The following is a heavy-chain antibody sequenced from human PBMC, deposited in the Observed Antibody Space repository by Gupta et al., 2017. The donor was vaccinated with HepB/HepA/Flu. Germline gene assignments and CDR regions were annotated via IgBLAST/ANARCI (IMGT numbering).Heavy chain of an antibody. D-gene: IGHD3-16*01. V-gene: IGHV1-69*06. CDR1: DGTSSIYV. CDR3: ARGLQAFDYYYYMDV. Sequence: QVQLVQSGVEVENTGCSVKVAGKASDGTSSIYVVSWVRPAPGQGLEWMGGIIPIFGTANYAQRFQGLVTITANKSTSTAYMELSSLRSEDTAVYYCARGLQAFDYYYYMDVWGKGTTVTVSS. J-gene: IGHJ6*03. CDR2: IIPIFGTA.